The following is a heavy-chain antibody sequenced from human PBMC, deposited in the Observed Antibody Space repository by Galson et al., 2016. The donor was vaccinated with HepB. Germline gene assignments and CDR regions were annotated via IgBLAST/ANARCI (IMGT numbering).Heavy chain of an antibody. CDR2: IYPSGST. CDR3: ANGDFDH. J-gene: IGHJ4*02. D-gene: IGHD2-8*01. Sequence: SETLSLTCAVSGGSITSSNWWSWVRQPPGRGLEWIGEIYPSGSTNYNPSLKSRVTMSVDKSKNQFSLNLTSVTAADTAVYYCANGDFDHGGQGTLVTVSS. V-gene: IGHV4-4*02. CDR1: GGSITSSNW.